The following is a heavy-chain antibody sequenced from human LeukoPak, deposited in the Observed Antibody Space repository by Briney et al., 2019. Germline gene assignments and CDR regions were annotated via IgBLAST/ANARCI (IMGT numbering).Heavy chain of an antibody. CDR3: ASGAYYDFWSGYYMGYYFDY. J-gene: IGHJ4*02. CDR1: GFTFSSYW. CDR2: IKQDGSEK. Sequence: GGSLRLSCAASGFTFSSYWMGWVRQAPGKGLEWVANIKQDGSEKYYVDSVKGRFTISRDNAKNSPYLQMNSLRAEDTAVYYCASGAYYDFWSGYYMGYYFDYWGQGTLVTVSS. D-gene: IGHD3-3*01. V-gene: IGHV3-7*01.